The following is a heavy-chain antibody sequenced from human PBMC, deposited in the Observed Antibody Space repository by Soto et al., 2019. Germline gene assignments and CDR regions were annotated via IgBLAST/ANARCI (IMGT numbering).Heavy chain of an antibody. CDR2: IYATGSS. D-gene: IGHD1-1*01. V-gene: IGHV4-59*12. CDR3: VRDGTKNLRDWFDP. Sequence: SATLSFTCTVSGGSISSYYWSWIRQPPGKGLEWIGYIYATGSSDYNPSLKSRITISVDMSKKQFSLTLRSVTAADTAMYYCVRDGTKNLRDWFDPWGQGILVTVSS. J-gene: IGHJ5*02. CDR1: GGSISSYY.